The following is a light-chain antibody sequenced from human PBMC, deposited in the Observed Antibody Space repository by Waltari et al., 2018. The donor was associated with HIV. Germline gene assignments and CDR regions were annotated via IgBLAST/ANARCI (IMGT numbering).Light chain of an antibody. CDR2: EVT. J-gene: IGLJ3*02. Sequence: QSALTQPASVSGSPGQSITISCTGPSSDIGNYNLVSWYQQHPGKAPILMIYEVTKRPSGASNRFSGSKSGNTASLTISGLQAEDEADYYCYSFTSRATWVFGGGTRLTVL. CDR1: SSDIGNYNL. CDR3: YSFTSRATWV. V-gene: IGLV2-23*02.